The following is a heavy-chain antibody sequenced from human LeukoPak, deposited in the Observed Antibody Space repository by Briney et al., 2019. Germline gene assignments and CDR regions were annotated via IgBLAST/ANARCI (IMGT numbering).Heavy chain of an antibody. D-gene: IGHD3-22*01. CDR2: IKSDGSST. Sequence: GGSLRLSCAASRFTFGDYWMHWVRQAPGKGLVWVSRIKSDGSSTDYADSVKGRFTISRDNARNTLFLQMNSLRVEDTAVYYCARDASPYYHDNNASWLDPWGQGTLVTVSS. J-gene: IGHJ5*02. CDR1: RFTFGDYW. V-gene: IGHV3-74*01. CDR3: ARDASPYYHDNNASWLDP.